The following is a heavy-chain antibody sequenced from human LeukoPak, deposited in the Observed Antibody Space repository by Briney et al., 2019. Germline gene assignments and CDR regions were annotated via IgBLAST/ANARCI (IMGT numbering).Heavy chain of an antibody. CDR3: AAKTVNMVRGVMS. CDR2: IYSGGST. V-gene: IGHV3-53*01. CDR1: GFTVSSNY. J-gene: IGHJ4*02. Sequence: PGGSLRLSCAASGFTVSSNYMSGVRQAPGKGLEWVSVIYSGGSTYYADSVKGRFTISRDNSKNTLYLQMNSLGAEDTAVYYCAAKTVNMVRGVMSWGQGTLVTVSS. D-gene: IGHD3-10*01.